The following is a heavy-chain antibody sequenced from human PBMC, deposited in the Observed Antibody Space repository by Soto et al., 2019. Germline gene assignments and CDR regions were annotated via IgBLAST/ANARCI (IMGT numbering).Heavy chain of an antibody. CDR2: INHSGST. J-gene: IGHJ4*02. V-gene: IGHV4-34*01. D-gene: IGHD6-6*01. CDR1: GGSISGYD. CDR3: ARHVGSYYFDY. Sequence: SETLSLTCAVFGGSISGYDWTWIRQPPGKGLEWIGSINHSGSTYYTPSLKSRVTISVDTSKNQFSLKLSSVTAADTAVYYCARHVGSYYFDYWGQGTLVTVSS.